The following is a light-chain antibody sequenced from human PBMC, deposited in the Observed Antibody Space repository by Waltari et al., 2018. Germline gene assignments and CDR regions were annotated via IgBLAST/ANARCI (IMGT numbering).Light chain of an antibody. CDR3: QQYNSYSLLT. Sequence: DIQMTQSPSTLSASVGDTIIITCRASQSISNWLAWYQQKPGKAPKLLIYKAFTLETGVLSRFSGSGSATVFTRTISSLQPDDFATYYCQQYNSYSLLTFGGGTKVEIE. V-gene: IGKV1-5*03. J-gene: IGKJ4*01. CDR2: KAF. CDR1: QSISNW.